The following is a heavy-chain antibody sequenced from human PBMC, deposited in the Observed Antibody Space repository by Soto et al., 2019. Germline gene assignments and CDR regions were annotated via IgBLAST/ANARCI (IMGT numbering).Heavy chain of an antibody. D-gene: IGHD3-3*01. CDR1: GYTFTSYY. Sequence: ASVKVSCKASGYTFTSYYMHWVRQAPGQGLEWMGIINPSGGSTSYAQKFQGRVTMTRDTSTSTVYMELSSLRSEDTAVYYCAKVPLTYYDFWSGSDINDYWGQGTLVTVSS. CDR2: INPSGGST. V-gene: IGHV1-46*01. J-gene: IGHJ4*02. CDR3: AKVPLTYYDFWSGSDINDY.